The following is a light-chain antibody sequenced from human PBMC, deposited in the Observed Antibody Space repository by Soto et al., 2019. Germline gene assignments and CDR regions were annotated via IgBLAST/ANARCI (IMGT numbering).Light chain of an antibody. CDR3: QQSYMDPIT. J-gene: IGKJ5*01. CDR1: QNIRSY. V-gene: IGKV1-39*01. Sequence: DIQMTQSPSSLSASVGDRVTITCRASQNIRSYLNWYQQKPGKAPKVLIYAASSLQSGVPSRFSGTGSGTDFTLTISSLQPEDFATYFCQQSYMDPITFGQGTQLEI. CDR2: AAS.